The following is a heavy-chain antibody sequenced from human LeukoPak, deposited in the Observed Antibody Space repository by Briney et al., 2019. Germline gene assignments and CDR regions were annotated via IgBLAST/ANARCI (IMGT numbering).Heavy chain of an antibody. J-gene: IGHJ4*02. CDR3: ARGATIGAVDSTDY. Sequence: ASVKVSCKASGYTFTGYYMHWVRQAPGQGLEWMGWINPNSGATEYAQRFQGRVTMPRDTSISTAYMELSRLTSDDTAVYYCARGATIGAVDSTDYWGQGTLVSVSS. V-gene: IGHV1-2*02. CDR1: GYTFTGYY. D-gene: IGHD6-13*01. CDR2: INPNSGAT.